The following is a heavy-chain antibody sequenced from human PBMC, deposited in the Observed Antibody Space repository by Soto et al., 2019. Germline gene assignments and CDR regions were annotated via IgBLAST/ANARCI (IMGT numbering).Heavy chain of an antibody. CDR1: GFTFSNYA. CDR2: IAANGGAA. Sequence: GGSLRLSCAASGFTFSNYAMSWVRQAPGKGQEWVAGIAANGGAAYLADSVKGRFTISRDNSKNTLYLQMNSLRPDDTALYYCGKDPNGDYVGAFDICGQGTMVTVSS. D-gene: IGHD4-17*01. J-gene: IGHJ3*02. CDR3: GKDPNGDYVGAFDI. V-gene: IGHV3-23*01.